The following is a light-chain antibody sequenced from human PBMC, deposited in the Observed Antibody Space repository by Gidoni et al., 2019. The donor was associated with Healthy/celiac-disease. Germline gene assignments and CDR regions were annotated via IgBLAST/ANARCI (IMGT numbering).Light chain of an antibody. CDR2: LGS. Sequence: DIVMTQSPLSLPVTPGAPASISCRSSQSLLHSNGYNYLDWYLQNPGNSPQLLIYLGSNRASGVPDRFSGSGSGTDFTLKISRVEADDVGVYYCMQALQTRYTFGQGTKLEIK. CDR3: MQALQTRYT. V-gene: IGKV2-28*01. CDR1: QSLLHSNGYNY. J-gene: IGKJ2*01.